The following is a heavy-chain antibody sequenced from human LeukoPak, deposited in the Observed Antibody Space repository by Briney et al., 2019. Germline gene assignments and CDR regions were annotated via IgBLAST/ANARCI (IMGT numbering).Heavy chain of an antibody. CDR2: ISYDGSNK. D-gene: IGHD3-22*01. CDR3: AKDYDSSGWAAFDI. V-gene: IGHV3-30*18. Sequence: GGSLRLSCAASGFTFNSFGMHWVRQAPGKGLEWVAVISYDGSNKYFADSVKGRFTISRVNSKNTLYLQMNSLRAEDTAVYYCAKDYDSSGWAAFDIWGQGTMVTVSS. CDR1: GFTFNSFG. J-gene: IGHJ3*02.